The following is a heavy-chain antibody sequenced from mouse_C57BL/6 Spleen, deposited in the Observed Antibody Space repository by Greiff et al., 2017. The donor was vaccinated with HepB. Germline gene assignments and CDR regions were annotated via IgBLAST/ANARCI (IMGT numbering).Heavy chain of an antibody. CDR1: GYTFTNYW. J-gene: IGHJ2*01. CDR2: IYPGGGYT. CDR3: ARRDTTVVIDY. D-gene: IGHD1-1*01. Sequence: VQVVESGAELVRPGTSVKMSCKASGYTFTNYWIGWAKQRPGHGLEWIGDIYPGGGYTNYNEKFKGKATLTADKSSSTAYMQFSSLTSEDSAIYYCARRDTTVVIDYWGQGTTLTVSS. V-gene: IGHV1-63*01.